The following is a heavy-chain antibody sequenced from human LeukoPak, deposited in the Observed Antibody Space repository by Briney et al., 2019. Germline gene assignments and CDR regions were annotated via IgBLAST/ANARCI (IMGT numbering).Heavy chain of an antibody. Sequence: SETLSLTCTVSGGSISSSNYQWGWIRQPPGKGLEWIGSIYYSGSTNYNPSLKSRVTISVDTSKNQFSLKLSSVTAADTAVYYCASRKLGNDYWGQGTLVTVSS. CDR2: IYYSGST. CDR1: GGSISSSNYQ. J-gene: IGHJ4*02. V-gene: IGHV4-39*07. CDR3: ASRKLGNDY. D-gene: IGHD7-27*01.